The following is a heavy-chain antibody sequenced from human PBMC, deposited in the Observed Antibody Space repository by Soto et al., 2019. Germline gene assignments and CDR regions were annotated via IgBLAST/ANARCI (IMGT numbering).Heavy chain of an antibody. CDR3: AGQRGIEAAGRGIWLDP. Sequence: SETLSLTCTVSGGSISSSSYYWGWIRQPPGKGLEWIGSIYYSGSTYYNPSLKSRVTISVDTSKNQFSLKLSSVTAADTAVYYCAGQRGIEAAGRGIWLDPWGQGTLVTVYS. V-gene: IGHV4-39*01. CDR2: IYYSGST. CDR1: GGSISSSSYY. D-gene: IGHD6-13*01. J-gene: IGHJ5*02.